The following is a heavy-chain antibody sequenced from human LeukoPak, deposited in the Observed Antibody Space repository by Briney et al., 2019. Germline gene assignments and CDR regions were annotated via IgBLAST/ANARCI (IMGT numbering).Heavy chain of an antibody. V-gene: IGHV6-1*01. CDR3: ARNLRPDFDY. CDR2: TYYRSKWNH. Sequence: SQTLSLTCAISGDSVYSGSSAWSWIRQSPSRGLEWLGRTYYRSKWNHDYAESVKSRITIDPDTSKNEFSLQLNSVTSEDTAVYYCARNLRPDFDYWGQGTLVTVSS. CDR1: GDSVYSGSSA. J-gene: IGHJ4*02.